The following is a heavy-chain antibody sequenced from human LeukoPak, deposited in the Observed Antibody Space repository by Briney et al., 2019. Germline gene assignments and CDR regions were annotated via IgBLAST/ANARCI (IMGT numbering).Heavy chain of an antibody. V-gene: IGHV1-18*01. CDR2: IGAYNGNT. D-gene: IGHD3-10*01. CDR3: AFHYYGSGSYFYYYYGMDV. J-gene: IGHJ6*02. CDR1: GYTFTSYG. Sequence: GASVKVSCKASGYTFTSYGISWVRQAPGQGLEWMGWIGAYNGNTNYAQKLQGRVTMTTDTSTSTAYMELRSLRSDDTAVYYCAFHYYGSGSYFYYYYGMDVWGQGTTVTVSS.